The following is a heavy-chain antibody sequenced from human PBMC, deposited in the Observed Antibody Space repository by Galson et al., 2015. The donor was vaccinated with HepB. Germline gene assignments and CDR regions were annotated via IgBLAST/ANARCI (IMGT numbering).Heavy chain of an antibody. J-gene: IGHJ4*02. CDR2: ISSSSSYI. CDR1: DFIFSNYS. CDR3: ARGYYDSSGLVDY. V-gene: IGHV3-21*01. D-gene: IGHD3-22*01. Sequence: SLRLSCAVSDFIFSNYSMNWVRQAPGKGLEWVSSISSSSSYIYYADSVKGRFTISRDNAKNSLYLQMNSLRAEDTAVYYCARGYYDSSGLVDYWGQGTLVTVSS.